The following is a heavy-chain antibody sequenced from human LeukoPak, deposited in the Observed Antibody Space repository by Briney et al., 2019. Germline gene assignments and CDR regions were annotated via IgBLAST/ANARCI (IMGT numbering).Heavy chain of an antibody. CDR1: GFTFSSYW. CDR3: ARESKGRSKIDY. J-gene: IGHJ4*02. V-gene: IGHV3-7*01. D-gene: IGHD4-17*01. CDR2: IKQDGSEK. Sequence: PGGSLRLSCAASGFTFSSYWMSWVRQAPGKGLEWVGNIKQDGSEKYYVDSVKGRFTIYRDNAKNSLYLQMNSLRAEDTAVYYCARESKGRSKIDYWGQGTLVTVSS.